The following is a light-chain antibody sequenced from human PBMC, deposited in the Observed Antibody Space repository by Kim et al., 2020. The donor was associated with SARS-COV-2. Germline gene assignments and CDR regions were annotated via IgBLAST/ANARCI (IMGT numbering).Light chain of an antibody. CDR1: KFGDKY. Sequence: VAQGQNASVTCSGDKFGDKYVFWYQKKPGQAPVLVIYRDTKRPSGIPERFSGSNSGNTATLTISRTQAMDEADYYCQAWDSSNGVFGGGTQLTVL. CDR2: RDT. J-gene: IGLJ2*01. CDR3: QAWDSSNGV. V-gene: IGLV3-1*01.